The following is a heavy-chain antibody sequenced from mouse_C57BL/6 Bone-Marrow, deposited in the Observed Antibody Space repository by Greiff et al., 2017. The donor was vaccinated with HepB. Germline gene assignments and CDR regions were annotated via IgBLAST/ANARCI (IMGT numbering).Heavy chain of an antibody. D-gene: IGHD2-5*01. CDR1: GFSLTSYG. CDR3: ARSFYSNYVNYAMDY. CDR2: IWSGGST. J-gene: IGHJ4*01. Sequence: VKLMESGPGLVQPSQSLSITCTVSGFSLTSYGVHWVRQSPGKGLEWLGVIWSGGSTDYNAAFISRLSISKDNSKSQVFFKMNSLQADDTAIYYCARSFYSNYVNYAMDYWGQGTSVTVSS. V-gene: IGHV2-2*01.